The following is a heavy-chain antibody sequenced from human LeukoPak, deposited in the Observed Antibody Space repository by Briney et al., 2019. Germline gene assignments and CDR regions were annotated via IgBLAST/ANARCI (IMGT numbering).Heavy chain of an antibody. CDR3: ARVVRGAVTSNYFDP. CDR1: GGSMIDYF. Sequence: SETLSLPCTVSGGSMIDYFWTWIRQAPGKELEWIGYISNSGTTDYNPSLKSRVTMSVDTSKNEFSLKLTSVTAADTAMYYCARVVRGAVTSNYFDPWGQGTLVTVSS. J-gene: IGHJ5*02. V-gene: IGHV4-59*01. D-gene: IGHD4-17*01. CDR2: ISNSGTT.